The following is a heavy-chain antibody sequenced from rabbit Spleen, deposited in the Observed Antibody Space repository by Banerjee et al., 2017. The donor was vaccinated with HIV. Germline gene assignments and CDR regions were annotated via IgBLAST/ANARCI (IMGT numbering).Heavy chain of an antibody. CDR3: ARDTSSSFSSYGMDL. CDR2: IEGSRPSRT. D-gene: IGHD1-1*01. J-gene: IGHJ6*01. Sequence: QEQMEESGGGLVKPEGSLTLTCKASGFSFIDNYMCWVRQAPGKGLEWIACIEGSRPSRTYYATWAKGRFTISKTSATTVTLQMTRLTDADTATYFCARDTSSSFSSYGMDLWGPGTLVTVS. V-gene: IGHV1S45*01. CDR1: GFSFIDNY.